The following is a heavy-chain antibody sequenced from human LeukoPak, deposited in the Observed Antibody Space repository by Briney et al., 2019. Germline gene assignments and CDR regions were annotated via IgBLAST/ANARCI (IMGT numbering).Heavy chain of an antibody. D-gene: IGHD3-9*01. V-gene: IGHV4-4*07. CDR1: GGSISSYY. CDR3: ARHQSYFDVLTGYSFDY. J-gene: IGHJ4*02. CDR2: IYTSGST. Sequence: SETLSLTCTVSGGSISSYYWSWIRQPAGKGLEWIGRIYTSGSTNYNPSLKSRVTISVDTSKNQFSLRLSSVTAADTAVYYCARHQSYFDVLTGYSFDYWGQGTLVTVSS.